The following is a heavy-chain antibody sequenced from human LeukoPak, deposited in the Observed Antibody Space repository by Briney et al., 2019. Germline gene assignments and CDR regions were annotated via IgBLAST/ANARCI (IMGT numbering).Heavy chain of an antibody. J-gene: IGHJ6*03. CDR1: GCTFTGYY. D-gene: IGHD3-10*01. CDR2: INPNSGGT. V-gene: IGHV1-2*02. CDR3: ARDNSVKGTGSYYYSHSYYYYYMDV. Sequence: ASVKVSCKASGCTFTGYYMHWVRQAPGRGLEWMGWINPNSGGTNYAQKFQGRVTMTRDTSTNTVYMELSSLRSEDTAVYYCARDNSVKGTGSYYYSHSYYYYYMDVWGKGTTVTISS.